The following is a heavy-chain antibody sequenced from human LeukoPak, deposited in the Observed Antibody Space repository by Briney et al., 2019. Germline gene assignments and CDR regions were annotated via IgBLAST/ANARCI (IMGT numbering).Heavy chain of an antibody. V-gene: IGHV1-69*13. D-gene: IGHD3-10*01. J-gene: IGHJ5*02. Sequence: SVKVSCKASGGTFSSYAISWVRQAPGQGLEWMGGIIPIFGTANYAQKFQGRVTITADESTSTAYMELSSLRSEDTAVYYCARDMVPSLDPQQNRPDNWFDPWGQGTLVTVSS. CDR1: GGTFSSYA. CDR2: IIPIFGTA. CDR3: ARDMVPSLDPQQNRPDNWFDP.